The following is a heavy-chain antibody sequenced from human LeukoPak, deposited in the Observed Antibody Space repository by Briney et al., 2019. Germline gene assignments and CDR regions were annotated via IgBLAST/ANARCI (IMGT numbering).Heavy chain of an antibody. CDR3: ARAGYYYGSGTTPFDY. CDR1: GGSISSYY. CDR2: IYYSGST. V-gene: IGHV4-59*01. D-gene: IGHD3-10*01. Sequence: KSSETLSLTCTVSGGSISSYYWSWIRQPPGKGLEWIGYIYYSGSTNYNPSLKSRVTISVDTSKNQFSLKLSSVTAADTAVYYCARAGYYYGSGTTPFDYWGQGTLVTVSS. J-gene: IGHJ4*02.